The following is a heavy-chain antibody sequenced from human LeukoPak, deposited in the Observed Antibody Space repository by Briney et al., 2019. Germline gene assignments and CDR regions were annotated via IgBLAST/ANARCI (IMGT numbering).Heavy chain of an antibody. CDR3: ARDLGVTATNYYYYMDV. D-gene: IGHD1-26*01. CDR2: ISSNGGST. V-gene: IGHV3-64*01. CDR1: GFTFSSYA. J-gene: IGHJ6*03. Sequence: GGSLRLSCAASGFTFSSYAMHWVRQAPGKGLEYVSAISSNGGSTYYANSVKGRFTISRDNSKNTLYLQMGSLRAEDMAVYYCARDLGVTATNYYYYMDVWGKGTTVTVSS.